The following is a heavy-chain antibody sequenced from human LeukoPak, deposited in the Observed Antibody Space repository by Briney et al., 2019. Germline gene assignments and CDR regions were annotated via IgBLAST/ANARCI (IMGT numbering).Heavy chain of an antibody. CDR3: ARSHRATFFDY. CDR1: GGSISSSSYY. CDR2: IYYSGST. D-gene: IGHD2-21*01. V-gene: IGHV4-39*07. J-gene: IGHJ4*02. Sequence: SETLSLTCTVSGGSISSSSYYWGWIRQPPGKGLEWIGSIYYSGSTYYNPSLKSRVTISVDTSKNQFSLKLSSVTAADTAVYYCARSHRATFFDYWGQGTLVTVSS.